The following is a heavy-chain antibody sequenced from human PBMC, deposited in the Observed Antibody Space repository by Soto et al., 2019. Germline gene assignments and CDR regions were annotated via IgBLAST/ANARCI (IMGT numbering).Heavy chain of an antibody. Sequence: SETLSLTCTVSGGSISSYYWSWIRQPPGKGLEWIGYIYYSGSTNYNPSLKSRVTISVDTSKNQFSLKLSSVTAADTAVYYCARATIFGVANDWFDPWGQGTLVTVSS. CDR1: GGSISSYY. V-gene: IGHV4-59*01. D-gene: IGHD3-3*01. CDR2: IYYSGST. J-gene: IGHJ5*02. CDR3: ARATIFGVANDWFDP.